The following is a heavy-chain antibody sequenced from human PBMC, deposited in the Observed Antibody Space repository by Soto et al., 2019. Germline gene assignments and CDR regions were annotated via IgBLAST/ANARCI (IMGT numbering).Heavy chain of an antibody. Sequence: ASVKVSCKASGYTFTSYGISCVRQAPGQGLEWMGWISAYNGNTNYAQKLQGRVTMTTDTSTSTAYMELRSLRSDDTAVYYCARRPYCSGGSCYRNWFDPWGQGTLVTVSS. V-gene: IGHV1-18*01. CDR1: GYTFTSYG. D-gene: IGHD2-15*01. J-gene: IGHJ5*02. CDR3: ARRPYCSGGSCYRNWFDP. CDR2: ISAYNGNT.